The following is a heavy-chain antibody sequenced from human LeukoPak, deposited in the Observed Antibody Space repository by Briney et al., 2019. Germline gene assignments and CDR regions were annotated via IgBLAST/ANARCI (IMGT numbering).Heavy chain of an antibody. D-gene: IGHD3-22*01. CDR1: GFTFSSYS. Sequence: GGSLRLSCAASGFTFSSYSMNWVRQAPGKGLEWVSYIDSSSGNLYYADSVQGRFAVSRDNAKNSLYLQMNSLRAEDTAVYYCSRGGYDSPGFYYDYWGQGTLVTVSS. J-gene: IGHJ4*02. CDR3: SRGGYDSPGFYYDY. CDR2: IDSSSGNL. V-gene: IGHV3-48*01.